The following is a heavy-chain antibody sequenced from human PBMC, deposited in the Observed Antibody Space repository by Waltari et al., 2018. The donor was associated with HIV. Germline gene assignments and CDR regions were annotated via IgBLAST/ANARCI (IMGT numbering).Heavy chain of an antibody. CDR1: GFSVSNHW. Sequence: VRLVESGGGSIKTGGSLRLSCAASGFSVSNHWMDWVRQGPGKGLVWAAGMKRGGTTMEIADAVRCRFVISRDNARNTVYLKLNSLRAEDTAVYFCARASDYFEFSTFDGDYYFDVWGRGTRVAVSS. CDR3: ARASDYFEFSTFDGDYYFDV. CDR2: MKRGGTTM. J-gene: IGHJ4*01. D-gene: IGHD3-9*01. V-gene: IGHV3-74*03.